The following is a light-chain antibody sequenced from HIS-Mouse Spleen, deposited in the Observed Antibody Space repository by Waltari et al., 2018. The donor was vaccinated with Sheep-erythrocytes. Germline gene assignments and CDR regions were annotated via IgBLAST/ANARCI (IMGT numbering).Light chain of an antibody. Sequence: QSALTQPRSVSGSPGQSVTISCTGTSSDVGGYNYVSWYQQHPGKAPKLMIDDVSKRPSGVPDRFSGSKSGTTASLTISGLQAEDEADYYCCSYAGSYTYVFGTGTKVTVL. CDR1: SSDVGGYNY. J-gene: IGLJ1*01. CDR3: CSYAGSYTYV. CDR2: DVS. V-gene: IGLV2-11*01.